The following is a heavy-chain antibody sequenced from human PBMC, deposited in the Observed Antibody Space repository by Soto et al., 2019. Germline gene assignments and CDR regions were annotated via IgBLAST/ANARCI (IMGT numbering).Heavy chain of an antibody. V-gene: IGHV4-59*01. CDR2: IYYSGST. CDR3: ARSIGDLTYCDL. J-gene: IGHJ2*01. D-gene: IGHD3-10*01. CDR1: GGSISSYY. Sequence: QVQLQESGPGLVKPSETLSLTCTVSGGSISSYYWSWIRQPPGKGLEWIGYIYYSGSTNYNPSLKSRVTISVDTSKNQFSLKLSSVTTADTAVYYCARSIGDLTYCDLWGRGTLVTVSS.